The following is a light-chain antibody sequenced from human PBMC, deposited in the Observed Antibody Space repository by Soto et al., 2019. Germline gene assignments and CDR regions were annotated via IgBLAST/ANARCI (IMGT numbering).Light chain of an antibody. Sequence: EIVLTQSPATLSVSPGERATLSCRASQSVNSNYLAWYQQKPGQAPRLLISGASTGDTGIPARFSGSGSGTEFTLTISSLQSEDCEIYYCQQYHTSPITFGGGTKVDIK. CDR1: QSVNSN. CDR3: QQYHTSPIT. J-gene: IGKJ4*01. V-gene: IGKV3-15*01. CDR2: GAS.